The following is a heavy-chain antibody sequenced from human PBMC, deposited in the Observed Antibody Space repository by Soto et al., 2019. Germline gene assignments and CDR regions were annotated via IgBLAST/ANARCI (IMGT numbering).Heavy chain of an antibody. CDR2: IYPGDSDT. CDR3: ARHDTVNTPYYFDY. J-gene: IGHJ4*02. V-gene: IGHV5-51*01. CDR1: GYSFTSYW. D-gene: IGHD4-17*01. Sequence: VESLKISCKGSGYSFTSYWIGWVLQMPGKGLEWMGIIYPGDSDTRYSPSFQGQVTLSADKSISTAYLQWSSLKASDTAMYYCARHDTVNTPYYFDYWGQGTLVTVSS.